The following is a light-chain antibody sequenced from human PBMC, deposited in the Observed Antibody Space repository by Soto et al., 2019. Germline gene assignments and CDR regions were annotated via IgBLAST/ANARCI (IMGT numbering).Light chain of an antibody. CDR3: QQYYNWPWT. CDR2: GAS. V-gene: IGKV3-15*01. CDR1: QSVTSN. Sequence: EIVMTQSPATLSVSPGERATLSCRASQSVTSNLAWYQQKPGQAPRLLFYGASTRATGIPARFSGSGSGTEFTLTISSLQSEDFGVYYCQQYYNWPWTFGQGTKVEIK. J-gene: IGKJ1*01.